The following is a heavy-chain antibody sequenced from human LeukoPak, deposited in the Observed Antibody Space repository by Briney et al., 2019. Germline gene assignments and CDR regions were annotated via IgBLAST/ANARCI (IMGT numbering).Heavy chain of an antibody. CDR2: MKGDGSEK. Sequence: GGSLRLSCAASGFTFSSYWMTWVRQAPGKGLEWVGNMKGDGSEKYYVDSVKGRFTISRDNAKNSLYLQMNSLRAEDTAVYYCARDSHRDYGDYVDYYYYMDVWGKGTTVTVSS. CDR1: GFTFSSYW. D-gene: IGHD4-17*01. CDR3: ARDSHRDYGDYVDYYYYMDV. V-gene: IGHV3-7*01. J-gene: IGHJ6*03.